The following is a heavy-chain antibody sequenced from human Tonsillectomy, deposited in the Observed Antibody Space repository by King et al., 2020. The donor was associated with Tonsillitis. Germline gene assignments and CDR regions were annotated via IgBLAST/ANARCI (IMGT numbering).Heavy chain of an antibody. Sequence: QLVESGPEVKKPGTSVKVSCKASGFTFTSSAMQWVRQARGQRLEWIGWIVVGSGNTNYAQKFQERVTITRDMSTSTAYMELSSLRSEDTAVYYCAGVPEYYYESSGDAFDIWGQGTMVTVSS. CDR3: AGVPEYYYESSGDAFDI. V-gene: IGHV1-58*02. CDR2: IVVGSGNT. D-gene: IGHD3-22*01. J-gene: IGHJ3*02. CDR1: GFTFTSSA.